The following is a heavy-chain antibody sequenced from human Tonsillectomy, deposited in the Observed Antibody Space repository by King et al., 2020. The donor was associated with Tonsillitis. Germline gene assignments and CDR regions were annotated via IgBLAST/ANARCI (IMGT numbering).Heavy chain of an antibody. Sequence: EVRLVESGGVVVQPGGSLRLSCAASGFTLDDYTMHWVRQAPGKGLEWVSLISWDGGNTNYADSVKGRFTVSRDNSKNSLYLQMNSLRTEDTALYFCAKALTRYSSSWATFDCWGQGTLVTVSS. D-gene: IGHD6-13*01. CDR1: GFTLDDYT. CDR2: ISWDGGNT. V-gene: IGHV3-43*01. CDR3: AKALTRYSSSWATFDC. J-gene: IGHJ4*02.